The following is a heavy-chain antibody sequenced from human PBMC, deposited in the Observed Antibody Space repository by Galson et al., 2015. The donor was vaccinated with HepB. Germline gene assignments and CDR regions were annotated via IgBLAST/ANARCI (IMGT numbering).Heavy chain of an antibody. CDR3: ARPYRDYGGAFDY. Sequence: SLRLSCAASGFTFSDYYMAWIRQGPGKGLEWVSYISSSRSYTNYANSVKGRVTISRDNAKNPLYLQMDSLRAEDTAVYYCARPYRDYGGAFDYWGQGTLVTVSS. CDR1: GFTFSDYY. D-gene: IGHD4-17*01. CDR2: ISSSRSYT. J-gene: IGHJ4*01. V-gene: IGHV3-11*03.